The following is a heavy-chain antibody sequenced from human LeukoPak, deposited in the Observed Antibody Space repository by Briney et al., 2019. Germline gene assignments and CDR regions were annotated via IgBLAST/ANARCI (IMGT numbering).Heavy chain of an antibody. Sequence: SQTLSLTCAISGDSVSSYTANWNWISQSPSRDLDSLVRTCYTSKWYHDYALSVKSRITINPDTSKNQFSLQLNSVTPEDTAVYYCARVSRGRDRTEEPTFYFDYWGQGALVTVSS. V-gene: IGHV6-1*01. J-gene: IGHJ4*02. CDR2: TCYTSKWYH. D-gene: IGHD1-14*01. CDR1: GDSVSSYTAN. CDR3: ARVSRGRDRTEEPTFYFDY.